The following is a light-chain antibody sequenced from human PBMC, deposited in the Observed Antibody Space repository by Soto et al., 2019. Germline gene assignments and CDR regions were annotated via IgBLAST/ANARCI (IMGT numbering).Light chain of an antibody. CDR2: EAT. CDR3: ISYKTDXTFL. Sequence: QSFLTQPPSVSGSPVQSITVSCTGTSSDICASNFFSWYQHLPGMAPKVIIFEATNRPSGVSNRFSGSKSVITASLTISGLQADDEAEYLCISYKTDXTFLVGTGTKVXVX. CDR1: SSDICASNF. V-gene: IGLV2-14*01. J-gene: IGLJ1*01.